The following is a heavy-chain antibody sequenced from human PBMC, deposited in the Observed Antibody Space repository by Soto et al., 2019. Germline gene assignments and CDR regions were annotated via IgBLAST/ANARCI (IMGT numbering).Heavy chain of an antibody. CDR2: IYHSGNA. V-gene: IGHV4-31*03. D-gene: IGHD4-17*01. Sequence: PSETLSLTCTVSGGSISSGGYYWTWIRQHPGKGLEWIGYIYHSGNAYYNPSLKSRVTISVDTSKNQFSLKLSSVTAADTDVYYCARDEEVNYSDYGGSDYYGMDVWGQGTTVTVSS. J-gene: IGHJ6*02. CDR3: ARDEEVNYSDYGGSDYYGMDV. CDR1: GGSISSGGYY.